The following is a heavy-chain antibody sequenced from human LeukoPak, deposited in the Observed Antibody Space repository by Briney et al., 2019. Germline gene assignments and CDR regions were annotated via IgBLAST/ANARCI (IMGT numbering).Heavy chain of an antibody. Sequence: SETLSLTCTVSSGSISSSSYYWGWIRQPPGKGLEWIGSIYYSGSTYYNPSLKSRVTISVDTSKNQFSLKLSSVTAADTAVYYCARDARPYQLPNYFDYWGQGTLVTVSS. CDR2: IYYSGST. CDR3: ARDARPYQLPNYFDY. J-gene: IGHJ4*02. CDR1: SGSISSSSYY. V-gene: IGHV4-39*02. D-gene: IGHD2-2*01.